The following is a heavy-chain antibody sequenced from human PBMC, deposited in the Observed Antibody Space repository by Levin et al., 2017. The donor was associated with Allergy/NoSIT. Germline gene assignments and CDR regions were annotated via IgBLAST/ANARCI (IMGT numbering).Heavy chain of an antibody. CDR3: ASSDSRSYPIDY. J-gene: IGHJ4*02. Sequence: SETLSLTCTVSGASIRGYYCSWIRQPPGKGLEWIGYTYYSGSTNYNPSLKSRVTMSVDTSKNQFPLKLTSVTAANTAVYYCASSDSRSYPIDYWGQGTLVTVSS. D-gene: IGHD6-6*01. V-gene: IGHV4-59*01. CDR1: GASIRGYY. CDR2: TYYSGST.